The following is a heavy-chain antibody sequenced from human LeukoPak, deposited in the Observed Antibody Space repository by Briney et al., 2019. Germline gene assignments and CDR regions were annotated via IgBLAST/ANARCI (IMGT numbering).Heavy chain of an antibody. CDR1: GFTLSSSS. Sequence: GGSLRLSCAASGFTLSSSSMNWFRQAPGKGLEWVSSITRRSTYIYYADSMKGRFTISRDSAKISLYLQMKSLTADDKAVYYRARAPSGENSFPWYYDLWGRGTLVTVSS. CDR3: ARAPSGENSFPWYYDL. J-gene: IGHJ2*01. V-gene: IGHV3-21*01. D-gene: IGHD4-23*01. CDR2: ITRRSTYI.